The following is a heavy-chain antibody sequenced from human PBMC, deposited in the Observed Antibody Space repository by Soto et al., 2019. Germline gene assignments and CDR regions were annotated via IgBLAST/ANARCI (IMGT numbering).Heavy chain of an antibody. Sequence: TLSLTCAVYGGSFSGYYWSWIRHPPGKGLEWIGEINHSGSTNYNPSLKSRVTISVDTSKNQFSLKLSSVTAADTAVYYCARDFNYVVDYWGQGTLGTGSS. CDR1: GGSFSGYY. J-gene: IGHJ4*02. CDR2: INHSGST. D-gene: IGHD1-7*01. CDR3: ARDFNYVVDY. V-gene: IGHV4-34*09.